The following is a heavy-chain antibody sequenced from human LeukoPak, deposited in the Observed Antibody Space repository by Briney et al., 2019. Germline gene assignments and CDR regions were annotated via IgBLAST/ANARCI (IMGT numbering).Heavy chain of an antibody. Sequence: SETLSLTCTVSGGSISSYYWSWIRQPAGKGLEWIGRVYTSGSTNYNPSLKSRVTMPVDTSKNQFSLKLSSVTAADTAVYYCARSIRNYYGSGRAYWFDPWGQGTLVTVSS. CDR3: ARSIRNYYGSGRAYWFDP. J-gene: IGHJ5*02. CDR1: GGSISSYY. CDR2: VYTSGST. V-gene: IGHV4-4*07. D-gene: IGHD3-10*01.